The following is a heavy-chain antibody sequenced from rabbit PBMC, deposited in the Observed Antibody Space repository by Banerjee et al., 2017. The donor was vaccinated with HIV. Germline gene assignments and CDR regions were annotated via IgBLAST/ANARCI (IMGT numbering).Heavy chain of an antibody. V-gene: IGHV1S45*01. CDR1: GFSFSYNYW. D-gene: IGHD6-1*01. CDR3: ARENSNSYDT. Sequence: QEQLEESGGDLVKPEGSLTLTCTASGFSFSYNYWIYWVRQAPGKGLEWIGCIDTGDGNTYYASWVNGRFTISKTSSTTVTLQMTSLTAADTATYFCARENSNSYDTRGQGTLVTVS. CDR2: IDTGDGNT. J-gene: IGHJ2*01.